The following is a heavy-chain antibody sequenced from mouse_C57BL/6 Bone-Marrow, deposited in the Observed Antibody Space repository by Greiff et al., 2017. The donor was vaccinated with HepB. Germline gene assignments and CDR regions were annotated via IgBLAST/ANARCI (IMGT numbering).Heavy chain of an antibody. CDR3: KDGSSYGYFDV. V-gene: IGHV1-15*01. CDR1: GYTFTDYE. Sequence: QVQLKQSGAELVRPGASVTLSCKASGYTFTDYEMHWVKQTPVHGLEWIGAIDPETGGTAYNQKFKGKAILTADKSSSTAYMELRSLTSEDSAVYYCKDGSSYGYFDVWGTGTTVTVSS. D-gene: IGHD1-1*01. CDR2: IDPETGGT. J-gene: IGHJ1*03.